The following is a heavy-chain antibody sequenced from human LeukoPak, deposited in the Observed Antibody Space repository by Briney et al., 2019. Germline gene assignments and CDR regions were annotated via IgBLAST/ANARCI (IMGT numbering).Heavy chain of an antibody. CDR2: IYYSGST. CDR3: ARDSGDYGFDP. Sequence: PSETLSLTCTVSGGSISSSGYYWGWIRQPPGKGLEWIASIYYSGSTYYNPSLKSRVTISVDTSKNQFSLKLSSVTAADTAVYYCARDSGDYGFDPWGQGTLVTVSS. J-gene: IGHJ5*02. V-gene: IGHV4-39*07. CDR1: GGSISSSGYY. D-gene: IGHD3-10*01.